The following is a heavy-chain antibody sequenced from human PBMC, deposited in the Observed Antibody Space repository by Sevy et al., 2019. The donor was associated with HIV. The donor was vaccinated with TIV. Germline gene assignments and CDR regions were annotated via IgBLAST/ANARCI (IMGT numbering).Heavy chain of an antibody. CDR1: GFTFSSYA. J-gene: IGHJ4*02. CDR2: ISYDGSKK. Sequence: GGSLRLSCAASGFTFSSYALLWVRQAPGKGLEWVSLISYDGSKKYYSDSVKGRFTISRDESKTTLFLQMNILRIEDTAIYYCARVGVSYCTDDCYHRFDYWGRGTLVTVSS. V-gene: IGHV3-30-3*01. D-gene: IGHD2-21*02. CDR3: ARVGVSYCTDDCYHRFDY.